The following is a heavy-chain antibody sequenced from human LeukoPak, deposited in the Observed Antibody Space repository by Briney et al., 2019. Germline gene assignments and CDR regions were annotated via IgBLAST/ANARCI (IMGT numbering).Heavy chain of an antibody. Sequence: PGGSLRLSCAGSGFSISNYGMNWVRQAPGKGLEWLSYIRSDSSTKYYADSVEGRFTISRDNAKNSVYVQMNSLRAEDTAVYYCARDLGWGNSFDIWGQGTMVTVSS. D-gene: IGHD7-27*01. CDR1: GFSISNYG. J-gene: IGHJ3*02. V-gene: IGHV3-48*04. CDR3: ARDLGWGNSFDI. CDR2: IRSDSSTK.